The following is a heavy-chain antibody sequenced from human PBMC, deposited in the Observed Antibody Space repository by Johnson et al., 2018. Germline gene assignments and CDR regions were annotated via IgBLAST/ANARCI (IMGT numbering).Heavy chain of an antibody. J-gene: IGHJ5*02. Sequence: VQLVQSGGGLVQPGGSLRLSCAASGFTFSNYAMNWVRQAPGKGLEWVSSISGRGGSRYYADSVKGRFTIARDNSMNTAYLQMDSLRAEDTAVYYCARSGGNSPFDPWGQGTLLTVSS. CDR3: ARSGGNSPFDP. V-gene: IGHV3-23*04. D-gene: IGHD4-23*01. CDR2: ISGRGGSR. CDR1: GFTFSNYA.